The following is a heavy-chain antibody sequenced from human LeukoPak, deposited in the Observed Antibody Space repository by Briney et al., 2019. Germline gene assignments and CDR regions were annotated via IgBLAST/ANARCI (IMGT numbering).Heavy chain of an antibody. CDR3: ARVYYSSSWYEGDY. Sequence: GASVKVSCKASGYTFTSYGISWVRQAPGQGLEWMGWINPNSGGTNYAQKFQGRVTMTRDTSISTAYMELSRLRSDDTAVYYCARVYYSSSWYEGDYWGQGTLVTVSS. V-gene: IGHV1-2*02. CDR1: GYTFTSYG. D-gene: IGHD6-13*01. CDR2: INPNSGGT. J-gene: IGHJ4*02.